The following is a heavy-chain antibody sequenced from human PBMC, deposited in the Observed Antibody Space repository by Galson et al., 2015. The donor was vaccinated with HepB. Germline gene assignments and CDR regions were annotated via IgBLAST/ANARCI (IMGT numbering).Heavy chain of an antibody. Sequence: SVKVSCKASGGTFSSYAISWVRQAPGQGLEWMGGIIPILGTANYAQKFQGRVTITADESTSTAYMELSSLRSEDTAVYYCARYTAVNDAFNIWGQGTMVTVSS. CDR2: IIPILGTA. CDR3: ARYTAVNDAFNI. V-gene: IGHV1-69*13. J-gene: IGHJ3*02. CDR1: GGTFSSYA. D-gene: IGHD2-2*02.